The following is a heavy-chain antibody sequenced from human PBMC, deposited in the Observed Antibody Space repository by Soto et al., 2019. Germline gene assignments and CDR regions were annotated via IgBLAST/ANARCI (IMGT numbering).Heavy chain of an antibody. CDR1: GYTFTGYY. J-gene: IGHJ5*02. V-gene: IGHV1-2*04. CDR2: INPNSGGT. D-gene: IGHD3-9*01. Sequence: ASVKVSCKASGYTFTGYYMHWVRQAPGQGLERMGWINPNSGGTNYAQKFQGWVTMTRDTSISTAYMELSRLRSDDTAVYYCARYPRVLRYFDWLFRGSWFDPWGQGTLVTVSS. CDR3: ARYPRVLRYFDWLFRGSWFDP.